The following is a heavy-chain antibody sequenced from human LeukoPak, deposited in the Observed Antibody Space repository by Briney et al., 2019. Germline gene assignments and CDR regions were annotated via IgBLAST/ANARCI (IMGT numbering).Heavy chain of an antibody. V-gene: IGHV4-34*01. Sequence: SETLSLTCAVYGGSFSGYYWSWIRQPPGKGLEWIGEINQMETTTYNPSLKSRVTISVDTSKNQFSLKLSSVTAADTAVYYCARAPDIVVVPAAKERSFDIWGQGTMVTVSS. D-gene: IGHD2-2*01. CDR2: INQMETT. CDR3: ARAPDIVVVPAAKERSFDI. J-gene: IGHJ3*02. CDR1: GGSFSGYY.